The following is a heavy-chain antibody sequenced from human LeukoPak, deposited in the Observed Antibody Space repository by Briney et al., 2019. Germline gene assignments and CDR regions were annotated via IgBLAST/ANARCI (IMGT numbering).Heavy chain of an antibody. CDR1: GGSISSYY. CDR3: ARERDYYDSSGYYYEAPWFDP. J-gene: IGHJ5*01. D-gene: IGHD3-22*01. V-gene: IGHV4-4*08. Sequence: PSETLSLTCTVSGGSISSYYWSWIRQPPGKGLEWIGYIYTSGSTYYNPSLKSRVTISVDTSKNQFSLKLSSVTAADTAVYYCARERDYYDSSGYYYEAPWFDPWGQGTLVTVSS. CDR2: IYTSGST.